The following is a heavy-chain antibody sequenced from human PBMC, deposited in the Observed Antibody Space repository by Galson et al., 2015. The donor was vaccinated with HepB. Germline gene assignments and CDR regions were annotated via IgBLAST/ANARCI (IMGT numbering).Heavy chain of an antibody. D-gene: IGHD3-22*01. CDR3: ARIFVVIYYDSGGYFDY. CDR2: IYYSGST. J-gene: IGHJ4*02. CDR1: GGSISSGSHY. V-gene: IGHV4-39*01. Sequence: NLSLTCTVSGGSISSGSHYWGWIRQSPGKGLEWIGSIYYSGSTYYNPSLKSRVTISVDTSKNQFSLKLSSVTAADTAIFYCARIFVVIYYDSGGYFDYWGQGTLVTVSS.